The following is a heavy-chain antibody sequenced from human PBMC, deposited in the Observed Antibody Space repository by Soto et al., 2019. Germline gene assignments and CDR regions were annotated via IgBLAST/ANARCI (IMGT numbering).Heavy chain of an antibody. Sequence: QVQLVQSGAEVKKPGASVKVSCKASGYTFISYDINWVRQATGQGLEWMGWMNPNSGNTGYAQKLQGRVTMTRNTSINATYMELSILRSEGTVVYYCARETTTVITKWGQGTLVTVSS. CDR2: MNPNSGNT. CDR1: GYTFISYD. V-gene: IGHV1-8*01. D-gene: IGHD4-17*01. CDR3: ARETTTVITK. J-gene: IGHJ4*02.